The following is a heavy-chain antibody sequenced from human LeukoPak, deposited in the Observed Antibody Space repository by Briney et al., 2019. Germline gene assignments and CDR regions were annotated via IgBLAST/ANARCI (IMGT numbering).Heavy chain of an antibody. CDR2: INHSGST. CDR1: GGTFSGYY. CDR3: AGSGDLGAFDI. Sequence: PSETLSLTCAVYGGTFSGYYWSWIRQPPGKGLEWIGEINHSGSTNYNPSPKSRVTISVDTSKNQFSLKLSSVTAADTAVYYCAGSGDLGAFDIWGQGTMVTVSS. V-gene: IGHV4-34*08. J-gene: IGHJ3*02. D-gene: IGHD7-27*01.